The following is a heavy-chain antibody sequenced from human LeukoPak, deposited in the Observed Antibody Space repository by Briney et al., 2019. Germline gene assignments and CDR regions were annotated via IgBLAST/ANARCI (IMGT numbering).Heavy chain of an antibody. Sequence: GGSLRLSCAASGFTFSSYAMSWVRQAPGKGLEWVSAIRGSGGSTYYADSVKGRFTISRDNSKNTLYLQMNSLRAEDTAVYYCAKLVGYDSSGNYFDYWGQGTLVTVSS. CDR3: AKLVGYDSSGNYFDY. J-gene: IGHJ4*02. CDR1: GFTFSSYA. V-gene: IGHV3-23*01. CDR2: IRGSGGST. D-gene: IGHD3-22*01.